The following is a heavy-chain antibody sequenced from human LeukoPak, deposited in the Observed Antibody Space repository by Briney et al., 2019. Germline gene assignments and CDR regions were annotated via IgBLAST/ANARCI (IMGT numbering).Heavy chain of an antibody. V-gene: IGHV3-23*01. Sequence: GGSLRLSCAASGFTFSSYGMHWVRQAPGKGLEWVSAISGSGGSTYYADSVKGRFTISRDNSKNTLYLQMNSLRAEDTAVYYCATTSRELLQLFDYWGQGTLVTVSS. CDR1: GFTFSSYG. J-gene: IGHJ4*02. D-gene: IGHD1-26*01. CDR2: ISGSGGST. CDR3: ATTSRELLQLFDY.